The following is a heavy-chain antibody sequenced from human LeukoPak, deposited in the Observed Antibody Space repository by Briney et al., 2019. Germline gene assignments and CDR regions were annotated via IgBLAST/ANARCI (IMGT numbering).Heavy chain of an antibody. Sequence: SETLSLTCTVSGGSISSRSYYWGWTRQPPGKGLEWIGSIYYRGSTYYNPSLKSRVTISVDTSKNQFSLKLSSVTAADTAVYYCARRVGDTIFGVVTAGLDYDYWGQGTLVTVSS. D-gene: IGHD3-3*01. CDR1: GGSISSRSYY. CDR3: ARRVGDTIFGVVTAGLDYDY. V-gene: IGHV4-39*01. J-gene: IGHJ4*02. CDR2: IYYRGST.